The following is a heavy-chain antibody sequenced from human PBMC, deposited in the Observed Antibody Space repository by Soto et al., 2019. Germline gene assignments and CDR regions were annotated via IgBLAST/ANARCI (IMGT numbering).Heavy chain of an antibody. Sequence: SETLSLTCTVSGGSISSGGYYWSWIRQHPGKGLEWIGYIYYSGSTYYNPSLKSRVTISVDTSNNLFSLKLSSVTAADTSVYYCALYGDXGDFFVYWGQGTLVTVSS. CDR2: IYYSGST. CDR1: GGSISSGGYY. V-gene: IGHV4-31*03. J-gene: IGHJ4*02. CDR3: ALYGDXGDFFVY. D-gene: IGHD4-17*01.